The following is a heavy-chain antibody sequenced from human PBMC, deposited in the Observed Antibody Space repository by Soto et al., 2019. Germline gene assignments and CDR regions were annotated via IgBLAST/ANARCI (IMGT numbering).Heavy chain of an antibody. CDR1: GFTFSSYA. V-gene: IGHV3-23*01. CDR3: AKVVCTSNCYDY. D-gene: IGHD2-8*01. Sequence: GGSLRLSCTASGFTFSSYAMSWVRQAPGKGLEWVSSINGGGGTTNYADSVKGRFTISRDNSKNTLYLQMNSLRAEDTAVYFCAKVVCTSNCYDYWGQGTLVTVSS. CDR2: INGGGGTT. J-gene: IGHJ4*02.